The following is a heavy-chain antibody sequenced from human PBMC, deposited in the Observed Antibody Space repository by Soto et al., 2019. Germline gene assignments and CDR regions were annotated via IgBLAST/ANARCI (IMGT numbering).Heavy chain of an antibody. CDR2: ISYAGKVA. CDR3: AKEGPITNWYFDY. J-gene: IGHJ4*02. CDR1: GFTFSSYG. V-gene: IGHV3-30*18. D-gene: IGHD1-1*01. Sequence: QVQLVESGGGVVQPGRSLRLSCAASGFTFSSYGMHWVRQAPGKGLEWVTVISYAGKVAYYADSAKGRFTISRDNSKNTLYLQMNSLRTEETAMYYCAKEGPITNWYFDYWGKRTLVTVFS.